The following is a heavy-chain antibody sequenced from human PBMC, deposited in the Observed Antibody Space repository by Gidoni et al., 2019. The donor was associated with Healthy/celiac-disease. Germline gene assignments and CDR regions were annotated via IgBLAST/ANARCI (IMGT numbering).Heavy chain of an antibody. D-gene: IGHD5-12*01. Sequence: EVQLLESGGGLVQPGGSLRLSCAASGFTFSSYAMSWVRQAPGKGLEWVSAISGSGGSTYYADSVKGRFTISRDNSKNTLYLQMNSLRAEDTAVYYCARDGYNWGAFDYWGQGTLVTVSS. V-gene: IGHV3-23*01. J-gene: IGHJ4*02. CDR2: ISGSGGST. CDR3: ARDGYNWGAFDY. CDR1: GFTFSSYA.